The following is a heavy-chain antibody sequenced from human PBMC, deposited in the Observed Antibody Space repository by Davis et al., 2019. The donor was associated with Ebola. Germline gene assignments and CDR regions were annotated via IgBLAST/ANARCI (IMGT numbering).Heavy chain of an antibody. CDR3: ARTPQYTSYGSYFDY. Sequence: SETLSLTCTVSGGSMRSYYWSWIRQPPGKGLEWIGNIYYSGTTNYNPSLKSRVTISGDTSKNQFSLNVNSVTAADTAMYYCARTPQYTSYGSYFDYWGQGALVTVSS. V-gene: IGHV4-59*01. J-gene: IGHJ4*02. D-gene: IGHD1-26*01. CDR2: IYYSGTT. CDR1: GGSMRSYY.